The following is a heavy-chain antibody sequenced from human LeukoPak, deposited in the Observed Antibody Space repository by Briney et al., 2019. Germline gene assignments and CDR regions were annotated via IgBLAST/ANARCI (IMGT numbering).Heavy chain of an antibody. V-gene: IGHV3-7*03. CDR3: AKVLLRALDYMDV. J-gene: IGHJ6*03. D-gene: IGHD2-15*01. CDR2: IKQDGSEK. CDR1: GFTFSSYW. Sequence: PGGSLRLSYAASGFTFSSYWMSWVRQAPGKGLEWVANIKQDGSEKYYVDSVKGRFTISRDNSKSTLYLQMNNLRADDTAVYYCAKVLLRALDYMDVWGKGTTVTVSS.